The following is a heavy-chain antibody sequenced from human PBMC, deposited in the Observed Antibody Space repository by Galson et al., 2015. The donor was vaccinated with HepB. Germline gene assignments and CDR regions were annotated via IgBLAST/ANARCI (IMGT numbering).Heavy chain of an antibody. CDR3: AREGTAMFYV. CDR2: IYYSGST. CDR1: GGSISSYY. Sequence: ETLSLTCTVSGGSISSYYWSWIRQPPGKGLEWIGYIYYSGSTNYNPSLKSRVTISVDTSKNQFSLKLSSVTAADTAVYYCAREGTAMFYVWGQGTLVTVSS. J-gene: IGHJ4*02. D-gene: IGHD5-18*01. V-gene: IGHV4-59*01.